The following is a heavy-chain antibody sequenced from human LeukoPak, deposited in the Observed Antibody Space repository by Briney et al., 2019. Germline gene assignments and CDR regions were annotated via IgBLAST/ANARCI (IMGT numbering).Heavy chain of an antibody. V-gene: IGHV3-53*01. J-gene: IGHJ4*02. CDR1: GLTVSSNC. Sequence: GGSLRLSCAASGLTVSSNCMSWVRQAPGRGLEWVSLIYSGGSTYYADSVKGRFTISRDNSKNTLYLQMNSLRAEDTAVYYCAKTISNDYGDYWGQGTLVTVSS. CDR2: IYSGGST. D-gene: IGHD1-7*01. CDR3: AKTISNDYGDY.